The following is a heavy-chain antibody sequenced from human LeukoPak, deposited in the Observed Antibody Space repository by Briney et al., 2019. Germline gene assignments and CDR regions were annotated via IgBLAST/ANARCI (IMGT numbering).Heavy chain of an antibody. CDR2: IYSSGST. V-gene: IGHV4-30-4*06. Sequence: PEKGLEWIGHIYSSGSTYYDPSLKSRVSISVDTSKNHFSLQLTSVTAADTAVYYCATRFSGRPFDPWGQGTLVTVSS. CDR3: ATRFSGRPFDP. J-gene: IGHJ5*02. D-gene: IGHD1-26*01.